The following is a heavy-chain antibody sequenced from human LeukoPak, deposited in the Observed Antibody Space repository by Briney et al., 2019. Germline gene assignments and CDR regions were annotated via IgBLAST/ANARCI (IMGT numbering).Heavy chain of an antibody. CDR2: IYTSEST. CDR3: ARGYYDILISPFDP. CDR1: GGSISSSNYY. J-gene: IGHJ5*02. V-gene: IGHV4-61*02. Sequence: SETLSLTCSVSGGSISSSNYYWSWIRQPAGKGLEWIGRIYTSESTNYNPSLKSRVTISVDTSRNQFSLKLSSVTAADTAVYYCARGYYDILISPFDPWGQGTLVTVSS. D-gene: IGHD3-9*01.